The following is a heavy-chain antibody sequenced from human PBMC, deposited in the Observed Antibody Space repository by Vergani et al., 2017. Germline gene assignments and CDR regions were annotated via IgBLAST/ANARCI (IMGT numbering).Heavy chain of an antibody. CDR1: GGSISSYY. Sequence: QVQLQESGPGLVKPSETLSLTCTVSGGSISSYYWSWIRQPPGKGLEWIGYIYYSGSTYYNPSLKSRVTISVDTSKNQFSLKLSSVTAADTAVYYCAGRNYCSSTSCSYDYWGQGTLVTVSS. J-gene: IGHJ4*02. D-gene: IGHD2-2*01. CDR3: AGRNYCSSTSCSYDY. CDR2: IYYSGST. V-gene: IGHV4-59*04.